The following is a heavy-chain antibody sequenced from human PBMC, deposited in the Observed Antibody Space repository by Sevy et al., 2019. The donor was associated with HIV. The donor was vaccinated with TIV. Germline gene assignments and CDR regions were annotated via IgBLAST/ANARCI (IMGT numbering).Heavy chain of an antibody. V-gene: IGHV3-21*01. J-gene: IGHJ4*02. Sequence: GSLRLSCAASGFTFSSYSMNWVRQAPGKGLEWVSSISSSSSYIYYADSVKGRFTISRDNAKNSLYLQMNSLRAEDTAVYYCAREGHSSSWYYVDYWGQGTLVTVSS. CDR2: ISSSSSYI. CDR1: GFTFSSYS. CDR3: AREGHSSSWYYVDY. D-gene: IGHD6-13*01.